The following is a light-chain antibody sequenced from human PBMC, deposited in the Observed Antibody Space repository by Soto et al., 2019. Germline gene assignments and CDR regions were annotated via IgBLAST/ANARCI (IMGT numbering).Light chain of an antibody. V-gene: IGKV3-15*01. CDR2: GAS. J-gene: IGKJ1*01. Sequence: EIVMTQSPATLSVSQGERATRYCRASQSVSSDLAWYHQKPGQAPRIIIYGASTRATGIPARFSCSGSGTEFNLTLNRLQSEDCAVYDGQQSNNWTRTFGPLTKVDIK. CDR3: QQSNNWTRT. CDR1: QSVSSD.